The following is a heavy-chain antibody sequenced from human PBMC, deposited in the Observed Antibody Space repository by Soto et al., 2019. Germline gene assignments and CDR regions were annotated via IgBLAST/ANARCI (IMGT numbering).Heavy chain of an antibody. CDR2: INPSGGST. CDR1: GYTFTSYY. V-gene: IGHV1-46*01. Sequence: ASVKVSCKASGYTFTSYYMHWVRQAPGQGLELMGIINPSGGSTSYAQKFQGRVTMTRDTSTSTVYMELSSLRSEDTAVYYCARDKLGYYYDSSGYFERKNWFDPWGQGTLVTVYS. J-gene: IGHJ5*02. CDR3: ARDKLGYYYDSSGYFERKNWFDP. D-gene: IGHD3-22*01.